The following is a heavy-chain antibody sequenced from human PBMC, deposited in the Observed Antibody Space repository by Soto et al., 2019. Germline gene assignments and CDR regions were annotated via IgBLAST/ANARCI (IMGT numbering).Heavy chain of an antibody. Sequence: QLQLQESGPGLVKPSETLSLTCTVSGGSISSSSYYWGWIRQPPGKGLEWIGSIYYSGSTYYNPSLKSRVTISVDTSKNQISLKLSSVTAADTAVYYCARRQAAVTGTTPGFDYWGQGTLVTVSS. J-gene: IGHJ4*02. CDR2: IYYSGST. V-gene: IGHV4-39*01. CDR3: ARRQAAVTGTTPGFDY. CDR1: GGSISSSSYY. D-gene: IGHD1-20*01.